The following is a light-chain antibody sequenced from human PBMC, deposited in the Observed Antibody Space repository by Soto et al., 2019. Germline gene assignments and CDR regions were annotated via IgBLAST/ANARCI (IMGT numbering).Light chain of an antibody. J-gene: IGKJ4*01. CDR3: QKYGSSRT. CDR1: QSVYSNY. Sequence: EIVLTQSPDTLSLSPGERATLSCRASQSVYSNYLAWYQQKPGQAPRPLIYGASSRATGIPDRFIGSVSGTDFTLSIIRLETEDAAVYYCQKYGSSRTFGGGTKVEIK. V-gene: IGKV3-20*01. CDR2: GAS.